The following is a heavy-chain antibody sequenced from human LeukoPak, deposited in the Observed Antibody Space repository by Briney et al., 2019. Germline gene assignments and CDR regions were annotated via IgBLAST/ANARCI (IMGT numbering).Heavy chain of an antibody. CDR1: GFTFSHYG. Sequence: GGSLRLSCAASGFTFSHYGVHWVRQAPGKGLEWVAVISYDGSNKYYADSVKGRFTISRDNSKNTLFLQMNSLRAEDTAVYYCAAGSIMGARGLGDYWGQGTLVTVSS. V-gene: IGHV3-30*03. D-gene: IGHD1-26*01. CDR3: AAGSIMGARGLGDY. J-gene: IGHJ4*02. CDR2: ISYDGSNK.